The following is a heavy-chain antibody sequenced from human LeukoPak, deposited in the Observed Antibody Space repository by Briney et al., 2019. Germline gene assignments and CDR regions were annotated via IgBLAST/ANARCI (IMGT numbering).Heavy chain of an antibody. Sequence: SETLSLTCTVSGGSISSSSYYWGWIRQPPGKGLEWIGSIYYSGSTYYNPSLKSRVTISVDTSKNQFSLKLSSVTAADTAVYYCARRITVRGVTNAFDIWGQGTMVTVSS. J-gene: IGHJ3*02. CDR1: GGSISSSSYY. CDR2: IYYSGST. CDR3: ARRITVRGVTNAFDI. D-gene: IGHD3-10*01. V-gene: IGHV4-39*01.